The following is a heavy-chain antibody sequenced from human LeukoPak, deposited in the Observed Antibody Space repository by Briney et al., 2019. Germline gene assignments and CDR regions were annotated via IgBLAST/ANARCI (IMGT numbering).Heavy chain of an antibody. CDR3: ARARGTSYSYMDV. V-gene: IGHV3-30*03. CDR2: ISYDGSNK. Sequence: TRGSLRLSCAASGFTFSSYGMHWVRQAPGKGLEWVALISYDGSNKYYADSVKVRFSISRDSSRNTLYLQMNNLRAEDTAVYYCARARGTSYSYMDVWGKGTTVTVSS. D-gene: IGHD1-14*01. CDR1: GFTFSSYG. J-gene: IGHJ6*03.